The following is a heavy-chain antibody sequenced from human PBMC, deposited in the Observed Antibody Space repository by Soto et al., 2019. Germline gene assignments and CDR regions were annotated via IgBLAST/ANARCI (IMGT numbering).Heavy chain of an antibody. D-gene: IGHD3-3*01. Sequence: SETLSLTCTVSGGSISSYYWSWIRQPPGKGLEWIGYIYYSGSTNYNPSLKSRVTISVDTSKNQFSLKLSSVTAADTAVYYCARLKPRYDFWSGSQSPLFDYWGQGTLVTVSS. CDR2: IYYSGST. CDR3: ARLKPRYDFWSGSQSPLFDY. V-gene: IGHV4-59*08. J-gene: IGHJ4*02. CDR1: GGSISSYY.